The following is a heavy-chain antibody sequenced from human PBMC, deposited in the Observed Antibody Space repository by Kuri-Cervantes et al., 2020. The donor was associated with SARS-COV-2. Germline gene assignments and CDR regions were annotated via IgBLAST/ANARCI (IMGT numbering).Heavy chain of an antibody. V-gene: IGHV3-33*08. J-gene: IGHJ4*02. Sequence: GGSLRLSCAASGFTFSTYDMYWVRQAPGKGLEWVAFIWNDGSNKYYADSVKGRFTISRDNSKNTLYLQMNSLRGDDTAVYYCARVVGDSGSDYWGQGTLVTVSS. CDR3: ARVVGDSGSDY. CDR1: GFTFSTYD. D-gene: IGHD3-10*01. CDR2: IWNDGSNK.